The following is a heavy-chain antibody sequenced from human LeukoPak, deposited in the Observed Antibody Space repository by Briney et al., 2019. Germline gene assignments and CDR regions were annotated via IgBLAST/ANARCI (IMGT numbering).Heavy chain of an antibody. CDR3: ARQGWLQSYAAFDI. V-gene: IGHV4-34*01. Sequence: SETLSLTCAVYGGSFSGYYWSWIRQPPGKGLEWIGEINHSGSTNYNPSLKSRVTISVDTSKNQFSLKLSSVTAADTAVYYCARQGWLQSYAAFDIWGQGTMVTVSS. CDR2: INHSGST. J-gene: IGHJ3*02. D-gene: IGHD5-24*01. CDR1: GGSFSGYY.